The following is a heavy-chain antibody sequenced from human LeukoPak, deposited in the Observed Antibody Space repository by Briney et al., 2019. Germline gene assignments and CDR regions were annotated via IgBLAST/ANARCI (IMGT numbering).Heavy chain of an antibody. J-gene: IGHJ3*02. CDR3: ARVQSPVTGSDGFDI. V-gene: IGHV3-7*01. CDR2: IKQDGSEK. Sequence: TGGSLRLSCAASGFTFSSYWMSWVRQAPGKGLEWVANIKQDGSEKYYVDSVKGRFTISRDNAKNSLYLQMNSLRGDDTAVYYCARVQSPVTGSDGFDIWGRGTMVTVSS. D-gene: IGHD3-9*01. CDR1: GFTFSSYW.